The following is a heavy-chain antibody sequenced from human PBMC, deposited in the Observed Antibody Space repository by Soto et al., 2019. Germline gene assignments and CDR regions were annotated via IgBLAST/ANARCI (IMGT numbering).Heavy chain of an antibody. V-gene: IGHV1-69*01. Sequence: QVQLVQSGAEVRKPGSSVKVSCKASGGTFSRQAISWVRQAPGQGLEWMGGIIPMFGTANHAQKFQGRVTIIADESTSTAYMELSSLRSEDTATYYCARGWGHDSSDYYYAYWGQGTLVIVSS. CDR3: ARGWGHDSSDYYYAY. D-gene: IGHD3-22*01. J-gene: IGHJ4*02. CDR2: IIPMFGTA. CDR1: GGTFSRQA.